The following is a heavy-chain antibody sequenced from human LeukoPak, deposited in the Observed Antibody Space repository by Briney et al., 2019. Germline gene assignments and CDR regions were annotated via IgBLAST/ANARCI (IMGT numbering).Heavy chain of an antibody. Sequence: GAPGKPSCKASRYTFTSSYMHWVPQAARLGLEWMGIINPCGVVTIKAQKFQGRLTMTRDTSTNTVYMELTSLRSEDTAVYYCAREVMYNLRFDYWGQGTLVTVSS. D-gene: IGHD1-14*01. CDR2: INPCGVVT. J-gene: IGHJ4*02. CDR1: RYTFTSSY. CDR3: AREVMYNLRFDY. V-gene: IGHV1-46*01.